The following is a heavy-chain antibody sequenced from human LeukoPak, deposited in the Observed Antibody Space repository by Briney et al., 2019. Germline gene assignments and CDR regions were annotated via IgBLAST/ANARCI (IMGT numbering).Heavy chain of an antibody. V-gene: IGHV5-51*01. D-gene: IGHD4-23*01. CDR1: GYSFTTQW. Sequence: GESLKISCKGSGYSFTTQWIGWVRQMPGKGLEWMGVIYPGDSDTRYSPSFQGQVTISADKSITTAYLQWSSLKASDTAMYYCARQTAVVTLGAFDMWGQGTMVTVSS. J-gene: IGHJ3*02. CDR2: IYPGDSDT. CDR3: ARQTAVVTLGAFDM.